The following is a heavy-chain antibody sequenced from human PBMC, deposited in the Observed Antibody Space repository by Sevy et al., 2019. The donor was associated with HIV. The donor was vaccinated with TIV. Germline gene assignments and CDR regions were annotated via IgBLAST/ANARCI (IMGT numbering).Heavy chain of an antibody. V-gene: IGHV3-30*02. CDR3: AKDGKVLRVVYAIPFDALEI. J-gene: IGHJ3*02. Sequence: GGSLRLSCAASGFTFSNYGIHWVRQAPGKGLEWVAFIRYDGSNEYYVDSVKGRFTISRDNSKSTVYLEMNCLSAEDTAVYYCAKDGKVLRVVYAIPFDALEIWGQGTMVTASS. CDR2: IRYDGSNE. D-gene: IGHD2-8*02. CDR1: GFTFSNYG.